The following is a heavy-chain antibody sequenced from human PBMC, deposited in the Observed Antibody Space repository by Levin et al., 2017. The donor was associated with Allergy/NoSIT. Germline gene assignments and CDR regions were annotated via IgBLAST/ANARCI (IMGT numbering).Heavy chain of an antibody. CDR3: ARVRWEYDPYFDY. D-gene: IGHD2/OR15-2a*01. V-gene: IGHV3-21*01. CDR2: ISSSSSYI. J-gene: IGHJ4*02. Sequence: AASVKVSCAASGFTFSSYSMNWVRQAPGKGLEWVSSISSSSSYIYYADSVKGRFTISRDNAKNSLYLQMNSLRAEDTSVYYCARVRWEYDPYFDYWGQGTLVTVSS. CDR1: GFTFSSYS.